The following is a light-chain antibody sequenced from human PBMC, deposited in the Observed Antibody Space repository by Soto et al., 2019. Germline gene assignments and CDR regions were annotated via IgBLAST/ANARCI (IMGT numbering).Light chain of an antibody. V-gene: IGLV2-11*01. CDR3: CSYAGSYTWV. Sequence: QSALTQPRSVSGSPGQSVTISCTGTSSDVGGYNYVSWYQQHPGKAPKLMIYDVSKRPSGVPDRFSASKAGNTASLTISGRQAEDEADYYCCSYAGSYTWVFGGGTKLTV. J-gene: IGLJ3*02. CDR1: SSDVGGYNY. CDR2: DVS.